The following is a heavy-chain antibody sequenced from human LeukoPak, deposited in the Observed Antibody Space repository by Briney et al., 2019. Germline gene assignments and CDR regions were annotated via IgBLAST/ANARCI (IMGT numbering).Heavy chain of an antibody. J-gene: IGHJ6*02. CDR1: GGSISSGGYY. D-gene: IGHD3-22*01. CDR3: ARENKYYYDSSGHYGMDV. V-gene: IGHV4-31*03. Sequence: TSETLSLTCTVSGGSISSGGYYWSWIRQHPGKGLEWIGYIYYSGRTYYNPSLKSRVTISVDTSKNQFSLKLSSVTAADTAVYYCARENKYYYDSSGHYGMDVWGQGTTVTVSS. CDR2: IYYSGRT.